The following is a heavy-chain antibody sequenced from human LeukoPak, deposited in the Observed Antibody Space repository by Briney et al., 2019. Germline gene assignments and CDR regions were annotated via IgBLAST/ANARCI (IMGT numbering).Heavy chain of an antibody. CDR1: GGSVSTYY. J-gene: IGHJ4*02. Sequence: PSETLSLTCTVSGGSVSTYYWSWIRQPPGKGLEWIGYIYYSGSTNYNPSLKSRVTISVDTSKNQFSLKLRSVAAADTAVYHCAGPSGSYKGGDDYWGQGTLVTVSS. CDR3: AGPSGSYKGGDDY. CDR2: IYYSGST. D-gene: IGHD1-26*01. V-gene: IGHV4-59*02.